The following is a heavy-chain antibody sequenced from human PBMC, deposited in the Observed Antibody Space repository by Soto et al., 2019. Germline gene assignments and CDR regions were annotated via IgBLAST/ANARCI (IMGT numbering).Heavy chain of an antibody. Sequence: ASVKVXXKASGYTFTSYDINWVRQATGQGLEWMGWMNPNSGNTGYAQKFQGRVTMTRNTSISTAYMELSSLRSEDTAVYYCARGITLPSPLDYWGQGTLVTVSS. CDR2: MNPNSGNT. J-gene: IGHJ4*02. V-gene: IGHV1-8*01. CDR1: GYTFTSYD. CDR3: ARGITLPSPLDY. D-gene: IGHD1-20*01.